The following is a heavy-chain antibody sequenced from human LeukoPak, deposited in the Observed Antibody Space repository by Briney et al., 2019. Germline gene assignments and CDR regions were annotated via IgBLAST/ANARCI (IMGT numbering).Heavy chain of an antibody. D-gene: IGHD2-15*01. CDR2: IYYSGST. CDR3: ARGSPEGSNYYYGMDV. V-gene: IGHV4-59*12. J-gene: IGHJ6*02. CDR1: GGSISSYY. Sequence: SETLSLTCTVSGGSISSYYWSWIRQPPGKGLEWIGYIYYSGSTNYNPSLKSRVTISVDKSKNQFSLKLSSVTAADTAVYYCARGSPEGSNYYYGMDVWGQGTTVTVSS.